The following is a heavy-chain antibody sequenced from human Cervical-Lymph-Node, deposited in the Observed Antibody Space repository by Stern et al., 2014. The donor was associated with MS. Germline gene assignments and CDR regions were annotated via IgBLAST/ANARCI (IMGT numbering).Heavy chain of an antibody. CDR2: IDWGDDT. CDR1: GLSVSTSGVR. J-gene: IGHJ4*02. V-gene: IGHV2-70*04. CDR3: ARHRPDCRDGSCYLTLFDY. Sequence: QVTLRESGPALVKSAQTLTLTCTLSGLSVSTSGVRVSWIRQPPGKALEWLARIDWGDDTFYRSSLKTRLTISKDVSKNQVVLTMTNVDPVDTATYYCARHRPDCRDGSCYLTLFDYWGQGTLVTVSS. D-gene: IGHD2-15*01.